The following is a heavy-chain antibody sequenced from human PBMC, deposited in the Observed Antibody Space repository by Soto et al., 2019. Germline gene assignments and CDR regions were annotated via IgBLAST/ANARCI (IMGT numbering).Heavy chain of an antibody. CDR3: ARDVVGKVDTAMDD. V-gene: IGHV1-69*13. CDR2: IIPIFGTA. J-gene: IGHJ4*02. D-gene: IGHD5-18*01. Sequence: SVKVSCKASGGTFSSHAISWVRQAPGQGLEWMGGIIPIFGTANYAQKFQGRVTITADESTSTAYMELSSLRSEDTAVYYCARDVVGKVDTAMDDWGQGTLVTVSS. CDR1: GGTFSSHA.